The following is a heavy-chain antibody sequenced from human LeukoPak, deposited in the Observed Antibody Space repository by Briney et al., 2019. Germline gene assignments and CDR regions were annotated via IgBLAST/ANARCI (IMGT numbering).Heavy chain of an antibody. J-gene: IGHJ4*02. CDR3: ARHPYGGNSTIKYYFDY. Sequence: SETLSLTCTVSGNSISSGDNYWSWIRQPAGKGLEWIGRIYTSGSTNYNPSLKSRVTISVDTSKNQFSLKLSSVTAADTAVYYCARHPYGGNSTIKYYFDYWGQGTLVTVSS. V-gene: IGHV4-61*02. CDR2: IYTSGST. D-gene: IGHD4-23*01. CDR1: GNSISSGDNY.